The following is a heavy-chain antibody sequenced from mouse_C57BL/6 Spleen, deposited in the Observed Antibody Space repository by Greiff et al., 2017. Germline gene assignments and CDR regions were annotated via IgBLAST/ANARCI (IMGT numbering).Heavy chain of an antibody. D-gene: IGHD1-1*01. J-gene: IGHJ1*03. Sequence: QVQLQQSGPELVKPGASVKISCKASGYAFSSSWMNWVKQRPGKGLEWIGRIYPGDGDTNYNGKFKGKATLTADKSSSTAYMQLSSLTSEDSAVYFCARRTGGSSSYWYFDVWSTGTTVTVSS. CDR3: ARRTGGSSSYWYFDV. CDR1: GYAFSSSW. CDR2: IYPGDGDT. V-gene: IGHV1-82*01.